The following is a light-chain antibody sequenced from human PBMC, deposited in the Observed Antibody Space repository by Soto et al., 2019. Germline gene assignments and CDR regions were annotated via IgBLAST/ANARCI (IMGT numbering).Light chain of an antibody. V-gene: IGKV1-39*01. J-gene: IGKJ5*01. CDR1: QSISNH. CDR2: HAS. Sequence: DIQMTQSPSSLSASVEDRVIITCLASQSISNHLNWYQQKPGTAPKLLIYHASTLESGVPARFSGSGSGTDFTLTISSLEPDDFAVYYCQQRADWPITFGQGTRLEIK. CDR3: QQRADWPIT.